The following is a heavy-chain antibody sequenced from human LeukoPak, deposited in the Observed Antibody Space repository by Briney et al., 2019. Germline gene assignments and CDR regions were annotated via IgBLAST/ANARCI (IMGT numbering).Heavy chain of an antibody. D-gene: IGHD5-18*01. CDR1: GLMFSSYG. J-gene: IGHJ4*02. Sequence: GGSLRLSCAASGLMFSSYGMHWVRQAPGKGLEWVAVIWSDGSNKYYADSVRGRFTISRDNSKNTLYLQMNSLRAEDTAVYYCATYQGYNYGPFDYWGQGALVTVSS. V-gene: IGHV3-33*01. CDR3: ATYQGYNYGPFDY. CDR2: IWSDGSNK.